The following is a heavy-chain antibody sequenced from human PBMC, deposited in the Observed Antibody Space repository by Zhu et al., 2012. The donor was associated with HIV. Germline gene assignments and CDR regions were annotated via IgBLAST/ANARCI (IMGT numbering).Heavy chain of an antibody. CDR2: IYTSGST. J-gene: IGHJ3*02. Sequence: QVQLQESVPGLVKPSETLSLTCTVSGGSISSYYWSWIRQPPGKGLEWIGYIYTSGSTNYNPSLKSRVTISVDTSKNQFSLKLNSVTAADTAVYYCARGGRFGYCSGGSCYRDDAFDIWGQGTMVTVSS. CDR3: ARGGRFGYCSGGSCYRDDAFDI. D-gene: IGHD2-15*01. V-gene: IGHV4-4*09. CDR1: GGSISSYY.